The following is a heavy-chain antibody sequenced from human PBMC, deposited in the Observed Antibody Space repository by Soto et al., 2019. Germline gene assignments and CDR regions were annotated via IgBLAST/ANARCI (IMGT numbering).Heavy chain of an antibody. V-gene: IGHV2-70*11. CDR1: GSSLSTSGMC. CDR3: TRDSYCSSTSCYPPN. CDR2: IDWDDDK. J-gene: IGHJ4*02. D-gene: IGHD2-2*01. Sequence: FGLTLVNPTQTLTLTCTFSGSSLSTSGMCVSWIRQPPGKALEWLARIDWDDDKYYSTSLKTRLTISKDTSKNQVVLTMTNMDPVDTATYYCTRDSYCSSTSCYPPNWGQGPLVTVSS.